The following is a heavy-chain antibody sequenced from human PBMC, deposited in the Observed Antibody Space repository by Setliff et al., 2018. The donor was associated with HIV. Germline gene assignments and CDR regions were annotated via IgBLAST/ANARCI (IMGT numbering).Heavy chain of an antibody. CDR1: GYTFTGYY. Sequence: GASVKVSCKASGYTFTGYYVHWVRQAPGQGLEWMGWINPNSGGTNYAQKFQERVTITRDMSTSTAYMELNSLRSDDTAVYYCARDYYDSSGYIFFPGLPDYWGQGTLVTVSS. CDR3: ARDYYDSSGYIFFPGLPDY. D-gene: IGHD3-22*01. V-gene: IGHV1-2*02. CDR2: INPNSGGT. J-gene: IGHJ4*02.